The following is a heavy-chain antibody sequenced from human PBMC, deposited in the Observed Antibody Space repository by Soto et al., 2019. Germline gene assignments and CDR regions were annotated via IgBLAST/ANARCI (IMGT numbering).Heavy chain of an antibody. D-gene: IGHD3-10*01. CDR3: TTVGYGSGTDDYYYYYGMDV. CDR1: GFTFSNAW. Sequence: GGSLRLSCAASGFTFSNAWMNWVRQAPGKGLEWVGRIKSKTDGGTTDYAAPMKGRFTISRDDSKNTLYLQMNSLKTEDTAVYYCTTVGYGSGTDDYYYYYGMDVWGQGTTVTVSS. V-gene: IGHV3-15*07. CDR2: IKSKTDGGTT. J-gene: IGHJ6*02.